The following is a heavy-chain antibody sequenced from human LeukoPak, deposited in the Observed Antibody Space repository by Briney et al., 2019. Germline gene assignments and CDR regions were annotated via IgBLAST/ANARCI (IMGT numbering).Heavy chain of an antibody. J-gene: IGHJ4*02. Sequence: GGSLRLSCAASGFTFSSYEMNWDRQAPGKGLEWVSYISSSGSTIYYADSVKGRFTISRDNAKNSLYLQMNSLRAEDTAVYYCAREEVVPAAIDYWGQGTLVTVSS. CDR1: GFTFSSYE. D-gene: IGHD2-2*01. V-gene: IGHV3-48*03. CDR2: ISSSGSTI. CDR3: AREEVVPAAIDY.